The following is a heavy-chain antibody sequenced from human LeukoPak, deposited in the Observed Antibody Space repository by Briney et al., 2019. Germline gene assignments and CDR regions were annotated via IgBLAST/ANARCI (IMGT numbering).Heavy chain of an antibody. V-gene: IGHV1-3*01. Sequence: ASVTVSCTASGYTFTSYAMHWVRQAPGQRPEWMGWINAGNANTKYSQKFQGRVTITRDTSASTGYMELSSLSSEDTAVYYCAREVLDVVEPATNTVDYWGQGTRVTVSS. D-gene: IGHD2-2*01. CDR2: INAGNANT. CDR1: GYTFTSYA. J-gene: IGHJ4*02. CDR3: AREVLDVVEPATNTVDY.